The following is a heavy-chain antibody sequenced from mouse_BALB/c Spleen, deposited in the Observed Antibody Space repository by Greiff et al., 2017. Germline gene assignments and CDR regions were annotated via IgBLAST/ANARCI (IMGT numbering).Heavy chain of an antibody. J-gene: IGHJ2*01. Sequence: VQLQQSAAELARPGASVKMSCKASGYTFTSYTMHWVQQRPGQGLEWIGYINPSSGYTEYNQKFKDKTTLTADKSSSTAYMQLSSLTSEDSAVYYCAREGGLSYLDYWGQGTTLTVSS. CDR3: AREGGLSYLDY. CDR1: GYTFTSYT. D-gene: IGHD2-4*01. V-gene: IGHV1-4*02. CDR2: INPSSGYT.